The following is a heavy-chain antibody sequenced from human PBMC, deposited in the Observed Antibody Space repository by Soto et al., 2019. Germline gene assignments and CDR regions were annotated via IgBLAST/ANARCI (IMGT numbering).Heavy chain of an antibody. Sequence: SEKVSFKTSWYTFTYFYVHGVRQAPGQGLEWMGWINPNSGGTKYAQNFQGWVTMTRDTSISTAYMELSRLRSDDTAVYYCATSRTSIAVAGETEYYFDYWGQGTLVSVSS. CDR3: ATSRTSIAVAGETEYYFDY. J-gene: IGHJ4*02. CDR2: INPNSGGT. CDR1: WYTFTYFY. V-gene: IGHV1-2*04. D-gene: IGHD6-19*01.